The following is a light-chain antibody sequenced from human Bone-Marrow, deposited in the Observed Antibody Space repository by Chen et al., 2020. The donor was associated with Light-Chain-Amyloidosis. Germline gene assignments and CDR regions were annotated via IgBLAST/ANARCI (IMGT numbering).Light chain of an antibody. J-gene: IGLJ1*01. CDR2: EVT. CDR3: SSYTITNTLV. V-gene: IGLV2-14*01. Sequence: QSALTQPASVSGSPGQSITISCTGTSSDVGGDNHVSWYQQHPDKAPKLMIYEVTNRPSCVPARFSVSRSDNTASLTLSGLQSEDEADYFCSSYTITNTLVFGSGTRVTVL. CDR1: SSDVGGDNH.